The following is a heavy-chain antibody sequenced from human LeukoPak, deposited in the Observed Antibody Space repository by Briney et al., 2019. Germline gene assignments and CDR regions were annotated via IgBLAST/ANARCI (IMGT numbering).Heavy chain of an antibody. Sequence: SQTLSLTCTVSGGSISRVDYYWSWIRQYPGKGLEWIGYINYRGSAYYNPSLKSRVTISVDTSKNQFSLKLTSVTAADTALYYCTRSPPPGATAYGVVDLWGQGTLVTVSS. V-gene: IGHV4-31*03. CDR3: TRSPPPGATAYGVVDL. D-gene: IGHD2-2*01. CDR2: INYRGSA. CDR1: GGSISRVDYY. J-gene: IGHJ4*02.